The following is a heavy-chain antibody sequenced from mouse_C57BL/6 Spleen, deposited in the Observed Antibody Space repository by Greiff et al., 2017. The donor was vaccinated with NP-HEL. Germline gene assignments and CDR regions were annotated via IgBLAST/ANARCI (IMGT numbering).Heavy chain of an antibody. Sequence: VQLQQSGAELVKPGASVKISCKASGYAFSSYWMNWVKQRPGKGLEWIGQIYPGDGDTNYNGKFKGKATLTDDKSSSTAYMQLSSLTSEDAAVDFCARRDGSSYGAMDYWGQGTSVTVSS. D-gene: IGHD1-1*01. CDR3: ARRDGSSYGAMDY. CDR1: GYAFSSYW. J-gene: IGHJ4*01. V-gene: IGHV1-80*01. CDR2: IYPGDGDT.